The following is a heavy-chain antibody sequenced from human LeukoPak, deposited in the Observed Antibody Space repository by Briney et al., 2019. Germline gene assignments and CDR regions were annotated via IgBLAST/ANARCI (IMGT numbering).Heavy chain of an antibody. V-gene: IGHV3-53*01. CDR3: ARTYYYDSSGYYPFDY. D-gene: IGHD3-22*01. J-gene: IGHJ4*02. CDR2: IYSGGST. CDR1: GFTVSSNY. Sequence: PGGSLRLSCAASGFTVSSNYMSWVRQAPGKGVEWVSVIYSGGSTYYADSVKGRFTISRDKSNNTLYLQMNSLRAEDTAVYYCARTYYYDSSGYYPFDYWGQGTLVTVSS.